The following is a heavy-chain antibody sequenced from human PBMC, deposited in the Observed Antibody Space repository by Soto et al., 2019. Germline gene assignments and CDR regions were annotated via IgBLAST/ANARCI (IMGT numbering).Heavy chain of an antibody. Sequence: EVQLLESGGGLVQPGGSLRLSCATSGLSFSFYSMGWVRQAPGKGLEWVSAISGSGRNIHYADSVKGRFTISRDNSKNTLSLQMNSLRAEDTALYYCAKDDRTASRIDYWGQGTLVTVSS. CDR1: GLSFSFYS. J-gene: IGHJ4*02. CDR3: AKDDRTASRIDY. CDR2: ISGSGRNI. V-gene: IGHV3-23*01. D-gene: IGHD2-21*02.